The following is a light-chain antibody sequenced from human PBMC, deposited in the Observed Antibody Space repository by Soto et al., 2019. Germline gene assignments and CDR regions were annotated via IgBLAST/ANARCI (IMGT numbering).Light chain of an antibody. CDR2: DAS. CDR3: QQRSNWPLT. Sequence: EIVLTQSPAILSLSPGERATLSCRASQRVSGLLSWYRQKPGQAPRLLIYDASNRAAGIPARFSGSGSGTDFTLTISSLEPEDFAVYYCQQRSNWPLTFGGGTRVDI. CDR1: QRVSGL. V-gene: IGKV3-11*01. J-gene: IGKJ4*01.